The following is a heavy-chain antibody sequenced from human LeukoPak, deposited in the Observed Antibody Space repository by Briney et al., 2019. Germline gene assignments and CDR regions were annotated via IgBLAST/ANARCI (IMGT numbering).Heavy chain of an antibody. Sequence: SETLSLTCTVSGGSISSYYWSWIRQPAGKGLEWIGRIYTSGSTNYNPSLKSRVTMSVDTSKNQFSLKLSSVTAADTAVYYCARGGGIVVVTAYNWFDPGAREPWSPSPQ. V-gene: IGHV4-4*07. D-gene: IGHD2-21*02. CDR2: IYTSGST. CDR3: ARGGGIVVVTAYNWFDP. CDR1: GGSISSYY. J-gene: IGHJ5*02.